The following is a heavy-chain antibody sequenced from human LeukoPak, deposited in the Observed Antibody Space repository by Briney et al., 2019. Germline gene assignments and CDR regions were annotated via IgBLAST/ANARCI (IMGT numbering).Heavy chain of an antibody. V-gene: IGHV3-30*02. CDR3: AKDRVGAKVSWFDP. Sequence: PGGSLRLSCAASGFTFSSYGMHWVRQAPGKGLEWVAFIRYDGSNKYYADSVKGRFTISRDNSKNTLYLQMNSLRAEDTAVYYCAKDRVGAKVSWFDPWGQGTLVTVSS. CDR2: IRYDGSNK. D-gene: IGHD1-26*01. J-gene: IGHJ5*02. CDR1: GFTFSSYG.